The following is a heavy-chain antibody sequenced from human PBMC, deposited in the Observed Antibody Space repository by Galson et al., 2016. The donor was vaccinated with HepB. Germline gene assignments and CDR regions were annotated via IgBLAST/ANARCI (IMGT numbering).Heavy chain of an antibody. D-gene: IGHD2-21*02. Sequence: SLRLSCAASGFTFSDYYMNWIRQAPGKGLEWISYISSRSSTIYYADSVKGRFTISRDNAKNSLFLQMNSLRAEDTAVYHCARVWGVVTAKTADAFDIWGQGTMVTVSS. V-gene: IGHV3-11*04. J-gene: IGHJ3*02. CDR2: ISSRSSTI. CDR1: GFTFSDYY. CDR3: ARVWGVVTAKTADAFDI.